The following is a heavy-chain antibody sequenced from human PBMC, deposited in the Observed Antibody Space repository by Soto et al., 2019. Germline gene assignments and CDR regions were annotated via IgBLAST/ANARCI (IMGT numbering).Heavy chain of an antibody. V-gene: IGHV1-2*02. CDR3: ATENYGPRDS. Sequence: GSSVKASCKPSGYTFTDLYIHWVRQAPGLGLEWMGWIDPKSGVSRKTQKFQGSLTMTRDTSTNTVYMELSSLRSDDTAVYYCATENYGPRDSWSQGTLVTVSS. CDR1: GYTFTDLY. CDR2: IDPKSGVS. D-gene: IGHD3-10*01. J-gene: IGHJ4*02.